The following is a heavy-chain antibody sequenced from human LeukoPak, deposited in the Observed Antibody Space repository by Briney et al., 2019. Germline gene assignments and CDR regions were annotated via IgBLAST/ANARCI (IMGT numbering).Heavy chain of an antibody. CDR3: ARDGGWHRFDY. CDR1: GFTFSSYD. Sequence: GGSLRLSCAASGFTFSSYDMHWVRQATGKGLEWVSAIGTAGDTYYPGSVTGRFTISRDNAKNSLYLQMNSLSAEDTAMYYCARDGGWHRFDYWGQGTLVIVSS. D-gene: IGHD6-19*01. CDR2: IGTAGDT. V-gene: IGHV3-13*01. J-gene: IGHJ4*02.